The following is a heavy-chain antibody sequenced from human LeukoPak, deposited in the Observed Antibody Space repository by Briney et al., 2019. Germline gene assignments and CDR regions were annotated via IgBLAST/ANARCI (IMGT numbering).Heavy chain of an antibody. CDR2: IYSGGSA. J-gene: IGHJ3*02. CDR1: GFTFSSYA. D-gene: IGHD3-22*01. Sequence: PGGSLRLSCAASGFTFSSYAMSWVRQAPGKGLEWVSVIYSGGSADYADSVKGRFTISRDNSKNTLHLQMRAEDTAVYYCAKMSNYYNSLGYYAFDIWGQGTMVTVSS. CDR3: AKMSNYYNSLGYYAFDI. V-gene: IGHV3-66*01.